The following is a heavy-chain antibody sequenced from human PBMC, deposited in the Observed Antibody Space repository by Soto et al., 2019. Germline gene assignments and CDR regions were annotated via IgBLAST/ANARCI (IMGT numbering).Heavy chain of an antibody. V-gene: IGHV4-34*01. CDR3: ARGEPTKDRLFDP. J-gene: IGHJ5*02. CDR1: GESFGTYY. Sequence: QVQLQQWGAGLLKPSETLSLTCAVYGESFGTYYWSWIRQPPGKDLEWIGEINHSGSTKYNPSLKSRVTISLDTSKNQFSLKLSSVTAADTAVYYCARGEPTKDRLFDPWGQGTLVTVSS. CDR2: INHSGST.